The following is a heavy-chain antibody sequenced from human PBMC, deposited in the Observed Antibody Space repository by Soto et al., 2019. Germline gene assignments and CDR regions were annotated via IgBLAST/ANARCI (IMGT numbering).Heavy chain of an antibody. CDR2: ISSSSSTI. V-gene: IGHV3-48*01. Sequence: GGPLRLSCAASGFTFSSYSMNWVRQAPGKGLEWVSYISSSSSTIYYADSVKGRFTISRDNAKNSLYLQMNSLRAEDTAVYYCASDGSSIQWLVSYYFDYWGQGTLVTVSS. CDR1: GFTFSSYS. J-gene: IGHJ4*02. D-gene: IGHD6-19*01. CDR3: ASDGSSIQWLVSYYFDY.